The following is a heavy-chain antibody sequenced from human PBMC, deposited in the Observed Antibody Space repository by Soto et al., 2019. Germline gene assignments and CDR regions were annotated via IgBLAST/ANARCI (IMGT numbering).Heavy chain of an antibody. CDR3: AGGPYYDILTGYSEFDY. Sequence: GESLKISCAASGFTFSSYAMSWVRQAPGKGLEWVSAISGSGGSTYYADSVKGRFTISRDNSKNTLYLQMNSLRAEDTAVYYCAGGPYYDILTGYSEFDYWGQGTLVTVSS. J-gene: IGHJ4*02. CDR1: GFTFSSYA. CDR2: ISGSGGST. V-gene: IGHV3-23*01. D-gene: IGHD3-9*01.